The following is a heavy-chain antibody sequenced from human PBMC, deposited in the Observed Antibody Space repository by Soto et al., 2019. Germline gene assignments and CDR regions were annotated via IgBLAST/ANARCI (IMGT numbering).Heavy chain of an antibody. V-gene: IGHV3-30*18. J-gene: IGHJ3*02. CDR1: GFTFSSYG. D-gene: IGHD2-15*01. CDR3: AKEGGNGGAFDI. CDR2: ISYDGSNK. Sequence: QVQLVESGGGVVQPGRSLRLSCAASGFTFSSYGMHWVRQAPGKGLAWVAVISYDGSNKYYADSVKGRFTISRDNSKNTLYLQMNSLRAEDTAVYYCAKEGGNGGAFDIWGQGTMVTVSS.